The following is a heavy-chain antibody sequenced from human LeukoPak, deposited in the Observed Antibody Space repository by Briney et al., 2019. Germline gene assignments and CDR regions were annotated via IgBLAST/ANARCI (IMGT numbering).Heavy chain of an antibody. V-gene: IGHV4-34*01. CDR1: GGSFSGYY. Sequence: SETLSLTCAVYGGSFSGYYWSWIRQPPGKGLEWIGSIYHSGSTYYNPSLKSRVTISVDTSKNQFSLKLSSVTAADTAVYYCARHYPGSEGWFDPWGQGTLVTVSS. CDR3: ARHYPGSEGWFDP. J-gene: IGHJ5*02. D-gene: IGHD1-26*01. CDR2: IYHSGST.